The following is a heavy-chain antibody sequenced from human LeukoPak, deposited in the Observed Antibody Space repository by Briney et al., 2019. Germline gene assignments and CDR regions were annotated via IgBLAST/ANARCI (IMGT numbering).Heavy chain of an antibody. V-gene: IGHV3-30*03. D-gene: IGHD3-22*01. CDR3: ARAPSGYYPYFDY. Sequence: GGSLRLSCAASGFTFRSYGMHWVRQAPGKGLEWVAVISYDGSNEYYVDSVKGRFTISRDNSKNTLYLHTDSLRAEDTAVYYCARAPSGYYPYFDYWGQGTLVTVSS. CDR2: ISYDGSNE. J-gene: IGHJ4*02. CDR1: GFTFRSYG.